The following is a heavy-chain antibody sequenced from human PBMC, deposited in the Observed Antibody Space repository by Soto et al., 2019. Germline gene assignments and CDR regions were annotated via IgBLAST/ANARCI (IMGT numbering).Heavy chain of an antibody. CDR3: ATSAIFGVVIIRINWFDP. J-gene: IGHJ5*02. CDR2: VIPIFGTA. D-gene: IGHD3-3*01. V-gene: IGHV1-69*13. CDR1: GGTFSSYA. Sequence: SVKVSCKASGGTFSSYAISWVRQAPGQGLEWMGGVIPIFGTANYAQKFQGRVTITADESTSTAYMELSSLRSEDTAVYYCATSAIFGVVIIRINWFDPWGQGTLVTVSS.